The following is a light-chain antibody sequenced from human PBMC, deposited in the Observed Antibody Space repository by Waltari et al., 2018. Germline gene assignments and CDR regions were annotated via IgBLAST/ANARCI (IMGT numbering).Light chain of an antibody. J-gene: IGKJ1*01. V-gene: IGKV1-17*01. CDR2: AAS. Sequence: EIQMTQSPSSLSASVGDKVTITCRASQGISNALAWYQQKPGKAPKLLIYAASNLQSGVPSRVSGSGSGTDFTLTISSLQPEDFAVYYCQQRNSYPWTFGQGTKVEIK. CDR1: QGISNA. CDR3: QQRNSYPWT.